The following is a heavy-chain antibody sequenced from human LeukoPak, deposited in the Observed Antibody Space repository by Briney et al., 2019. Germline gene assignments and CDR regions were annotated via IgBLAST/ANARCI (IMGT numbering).Heavy chain of an antibody. CDR3: AKSGRSEIPHSSGYSYYFDY. D-gene: IGHD3-22*01. J-gene: IGHJ4*02. CDR1: GFTFSSYW. V-gene: IGHV3-7*01. Sequence: GGSLRLSCATSGFTFSSYWMSWVRQAPGKGLEWVANIKQDGSERNYVDSVKGRFTISRDNSKNTLYLQMNSLRPEDTAVYYCAKSGRSEIPHSSGYSYYFDYWGQGTLVTVSS. CDR2: IKQDGSER.